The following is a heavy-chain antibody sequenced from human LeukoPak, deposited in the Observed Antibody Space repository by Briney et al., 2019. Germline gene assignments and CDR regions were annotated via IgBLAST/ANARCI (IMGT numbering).Heavy chain of an antibody. Sequence: PPGGSLRLSCAASGFTFSSYGMHWVRQAPGKGLEWVAVISYDGSNKYYADSVKGRFTISRDNSKNTLYLQMNGLRAEDTAVYYCAKDRRSGEPSNLGYWGQGTLVTVSS. D-gene: IGHD3-16*01. CDR3: AKDRRSGEPSNLGY. CDR2: ISYDGSNK. J-gene: IGHJ4*02. CDR1: GFTFSSYG. V-gene: IGHV3-30*18.